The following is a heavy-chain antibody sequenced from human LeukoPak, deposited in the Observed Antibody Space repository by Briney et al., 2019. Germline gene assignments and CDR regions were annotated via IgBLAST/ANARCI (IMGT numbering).Heavy chain of an antibody. V-gene: IGHV3-9*01. CDR3: AKDEELDY. J-gene: IGHJ4*02. D-gene: IGHD1-26*01. CDR2: ISWNSGSI. CDR1: GFTFDDYA. Sequence: GGSLRLSCAASGFTFDDYAMHWVRQAPGKGLEWVSGISWNSGSIGYADSVKGRFTISRDNAKNSLYLQMNSLRAEDTALYYCAKDEELDYWGQGTLVTVSS.